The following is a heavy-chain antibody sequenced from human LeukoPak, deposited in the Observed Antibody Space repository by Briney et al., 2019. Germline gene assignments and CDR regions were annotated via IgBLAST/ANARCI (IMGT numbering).Heavy chain of an antibody. D-gene: IGHD3-10*01. CDR2: IYYSGST. CDR1: GGSISSSSYY. Sequence: SETLSLTCTVSGGSISSSSYYWGWIRQPPGKGLEWIGSIYYSGSTYYNPSLKSRVTISVDTSKNQFSLKLSSVTAADTAVYYCARGGITMVRGESVVGYLDYWGQGTLVTVPS. CDR3: ARGGITMVRGESVVGYLDY. V-gene: IGHV4-39*07. J-gene: IGHJ4*02.